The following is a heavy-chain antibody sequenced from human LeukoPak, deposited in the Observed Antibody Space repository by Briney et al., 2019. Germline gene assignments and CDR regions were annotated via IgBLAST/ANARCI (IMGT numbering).Heavy chain of an antibody. CDR3: ARDTGHKTYCSSTSCYTGWFDP. CDR1: GGSISSSSYY. V-gene: IGHV4-39*07. J-gene: IGHJ5*02. Sequence: SETLSLTCTVSGGSISSSSYYWGWIRQPPGKGQEWIGSIYYSGSTYYNPSLKSRVTISVDTSKNQFSLKLCSVTAADTAVYYCARDTGHKTYCSSTSCYTGWFDPWGHGTLVTVSS. D-gene: IGHD2-2*02. CDR2: IYYSGST.